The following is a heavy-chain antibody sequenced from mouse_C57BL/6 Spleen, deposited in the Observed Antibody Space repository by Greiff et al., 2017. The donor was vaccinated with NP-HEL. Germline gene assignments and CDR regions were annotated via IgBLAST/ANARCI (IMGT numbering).Heavy chain of an antibody. V-gene: IGHV1-76*01. D-gene: IGHD2-1*01. CDR2: IYPGSGNT. J-gene: IGHJ4*01. CDR1: GYTFTDYY. Sequence: VQLQESGAELVRPGASVKLSCKASGYTFTDYYINWVKQRPGQGLEWIARIYPGSGNTYYNEKFKGKAKLTAEKSSSPAYMQLSSLTSEDSAVYFCAEGGNYWAMDYWGQGTSVTVSS. CDR3: AEGGNYWAMDY.